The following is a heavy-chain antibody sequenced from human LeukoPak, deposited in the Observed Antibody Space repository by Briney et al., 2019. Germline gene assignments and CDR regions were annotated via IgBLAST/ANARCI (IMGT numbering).Heavy chain of an antibody. Sequence: SETLSLTCTVSGGSISSSSYYWGWIRQPPGKGLEWIGYIYYSGSTNYNPSLKSRVTISVDTSKNQFSLKLSSVTAADTAVYYCARAHSSGYYYYFDYWGQGTLVTVSS. V-gene: IGHV4-61*05. CDR1: GGSISSSSYY. CDR2: IYYSGST. D-gene: IGHD3-22*01. J-gene: IGHJ4*02. CDR3: ARAHSSGYYYYFDY.